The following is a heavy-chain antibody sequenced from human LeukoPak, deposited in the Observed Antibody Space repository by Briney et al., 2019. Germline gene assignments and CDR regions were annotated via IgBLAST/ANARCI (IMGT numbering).Heavy chain of an antibody. D-gene: IGHD3-10*01. CDR3: ARYGISSEDYHMDV. J-gene: IGHJ6*03. CDR1: GYSISSGYY. CDR2: IHHSGST. Sequence: PSETLSLTCTVSGYSISSGYYWGWIRQPPGKGLEWIGSIHHSGSTNYNPSLKSRVTIDTSKNQFSLKLSSVTAADTAVYYCARYGISSEDYHMDVWGKGTTVTVSS. V-gene: IGHV4-38-2*02.